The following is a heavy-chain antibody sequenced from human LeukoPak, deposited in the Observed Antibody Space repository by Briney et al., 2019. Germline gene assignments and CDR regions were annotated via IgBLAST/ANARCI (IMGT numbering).Heavy chain of an antibody. CDR2: INYSGST. CDR1: GGSISSYY. CDR3: ARGGPHYYYYYYMDV. J-gene: IGHJ6*03. V-gene: IGHV4-59*01. Sequence: SETLSLTCTVSGGSISSYYWSWIRQPPGKGLEWIGYINYSGSTDYNPSLKSRVTISVDTSKNQFSLKLSSVTAADTAVYYCARGGPHYYYYYYMDVWGKGTTVTISS.